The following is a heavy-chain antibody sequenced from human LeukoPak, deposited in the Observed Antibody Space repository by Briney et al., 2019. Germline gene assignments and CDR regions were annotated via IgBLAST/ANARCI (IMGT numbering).Heavy chain of an antibody. Sequence: PGGSLRLSCAASGFRFTDYSMSWVRQAPGKGLEWVAGLGRSGEYKYYADSVKGRFTISRDNSKDTVSLQMNSLRAEDSAIYFCVKHRPCETCMPMDAWGQGNTVTVSS. CDR2: LGRSGEYK. CDR1: GFRFTDYS. D-gene: IGHD2-2*01. V-gene: IGHV3-23*01. J-gene: IGHJ6*02. CDR3: VKHRPCETCMPMDA.